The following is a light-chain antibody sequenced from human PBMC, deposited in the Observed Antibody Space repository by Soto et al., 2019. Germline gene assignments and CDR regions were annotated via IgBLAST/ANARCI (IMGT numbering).Light chain of an antibody. CDR3: GTWDSSLSAEV. Sequence: QSVLTQPPSVSAAPGHKVTISCSGSSSNIGNNYVSWYQQLPGTAPKLLIYDNNKRPSGIPDRFSGSKSGTSATLGITGLQTGDEADYYCGTWDSSLSAEVFGGGTKLTVL. J-gene: IGLJ2*01. V-gene: IGLV1-51*01. CDR2: DNN. CDR1: SSNIGNNY.